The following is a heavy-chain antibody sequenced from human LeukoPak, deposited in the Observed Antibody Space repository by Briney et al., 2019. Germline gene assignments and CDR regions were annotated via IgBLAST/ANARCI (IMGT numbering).Heavy chain of an antibody. J-gene: IGHJ3*02. V-gene: IGHV5-51*01. CDR2: IYPGDSDT. CDR3: ATHLSGYGGNSGDPLDAFDI. Sequence: HGESLKISCKGSGYSFTSYWIGWVRQMPGKGLEWMGIIYPGDSDTRYSPSFQGQVTISADKSISTAYLQWSSLKASDTAMYYCATHLSGYGGNSGDPLDAFDIWGQGTMVTVSS. CDR1: GYSFTSYW. D-gene: IGHD4-23*01.